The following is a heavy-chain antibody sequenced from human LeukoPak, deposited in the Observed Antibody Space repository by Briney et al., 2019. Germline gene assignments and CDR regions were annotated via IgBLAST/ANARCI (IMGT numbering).Heavy chain of an antibody. CDR1: GFTFSSYA. V-gene: IGHV3-48*03. J-gene: IGHJ4*02. CDR2: ISSSGNSI. CDR3: ARESTSTSCSDY. Sequence: PGGSLRLSCAASGFTFSSYAMNWVRQAPGKGLEWVSYISSSGNSIYYADSVEGRFTISRDNAKKSLYLQMNSLRAEDSAVYYCARESTSTSCSDYWGQGTLVTVSS. D-gene: IGHD6-13*01.